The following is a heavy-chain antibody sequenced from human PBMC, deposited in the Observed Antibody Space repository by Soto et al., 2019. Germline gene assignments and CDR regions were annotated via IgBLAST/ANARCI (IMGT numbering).Heavy chain of an antibody. CDR2: IYNSGST. V-gene: IGHV4-59*01. CDR1: SGSISGYY. CDR3: ARLPIQLWPTVYWFFDL. Sequence: QVQLQESGPGLVKPSETLSLTCTVSSGSISGYYWNWIRQPPGKGLEWIGYIYNSGSTNYSPSLKSRVAISIDTSKNQFSLNLTSVTAADTAVYYCARLPIQLWPTVYWFFDLWGRGTLVSVSS. D-gene: IGHD1-1*01. J-gene: IGHJ2*01.